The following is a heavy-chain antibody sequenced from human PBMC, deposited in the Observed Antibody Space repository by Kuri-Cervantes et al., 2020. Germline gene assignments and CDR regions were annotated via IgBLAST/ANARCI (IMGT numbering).Heavy chain of an antibody. J-gene: IGHJ3*02. CDR1: GGSISSYY. V-gene: IGHV4-4*07. CDR3: AKRNSSSWADPFDI. Sequence: SETLSLTCTVSGGSISSYYWSWIRQPAGKGLEWIGHIYTSGSTNFNPSLKSRVTISIDNFKNQFSLKLSSVTAADTAVYYCAKRNSSSWADPFDIWGQGTMVTVSS. CDR2: IYTSGST. D-gene: IGHD6-13*01.